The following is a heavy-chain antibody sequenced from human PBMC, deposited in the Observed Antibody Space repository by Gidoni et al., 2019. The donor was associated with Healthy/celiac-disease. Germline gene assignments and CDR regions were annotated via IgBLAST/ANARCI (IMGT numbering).Heavy chain of an antibody. D-gene: IGHD6-13*01. J-gene: IGHJ5*02. CDR3: AGMIAAAGDNWFDP. V-gene: IGHV3-21*01. Sequence: EVQLVESGGGLVKPGGPLRLPCAAHGFTFSSYSMNWVRQAPGKGLEWVSSISSSSSYIYYADSVKGRFTISRDNAKNSVYLQMNSLRAEDTAVYYCAGMIAAAGDNWFDPWGQGTLVTVSS. CDR2: ISSSSSYI. CDR1: GFTFSSYS.